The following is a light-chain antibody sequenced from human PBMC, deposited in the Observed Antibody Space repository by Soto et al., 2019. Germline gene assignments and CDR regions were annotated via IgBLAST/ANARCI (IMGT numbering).Light chain of an antibody. V-gene: IGKV1-39*01. CDR2: DES. Sequence: TQMTQSPSSLSASVGDRVTITCRASQDIDIYLSWYQQKPGKVPKLLIYDESTLQSGVPSRFSSSGTRTDFTLTINNLQPEDFATYYCQQSYRTPYTFGQGTKVDIK. CDR3: QQSYRTPYT. CDR1: QDIDIY. J-gene: IGKJ2*01.